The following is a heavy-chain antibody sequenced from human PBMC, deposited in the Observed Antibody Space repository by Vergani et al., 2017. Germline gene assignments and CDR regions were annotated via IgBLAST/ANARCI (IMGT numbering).Heavy chain of an antibody. V-gene: IGHV3-7*01. CDR3: ARDSGYGDYSS. Sequence: VQLVESGGGVVQPGGSLRLSCAASGFTFSSYRMSWVRQAPGKGLEWVANIKQDGSEKYYVDSVKGRFTISRDNAKNSLYLQMNSLRAEDTAVYYCARDSGYGDYSSWGQGTLVTVSS. J-gene: IGHJ5*02. CDR1: GFTFSSYR. D-gene: IGHD4-17*01. CDR2: IKQDGSEK.